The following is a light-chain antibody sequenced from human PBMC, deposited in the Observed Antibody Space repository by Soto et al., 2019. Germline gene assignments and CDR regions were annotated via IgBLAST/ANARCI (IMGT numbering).Light chain of an antibody. CDR1: QSLLHSNGYNY. CDR2: LGS. V-gene: IGKV2-28*01. CDR3: MQAVQTPPT. Sequence: DLVMTQSPLSLPVTPGEPASISCRSSQSLLHSNGYNYLDWYLQKPGQSPQLLIYLGSNRASGVPDRFSDSGSGTDFTLKISRVEAEHVGVYYCMQAVQTPPTFGGGTKVEIK. J-gene: IGKJ4*01.